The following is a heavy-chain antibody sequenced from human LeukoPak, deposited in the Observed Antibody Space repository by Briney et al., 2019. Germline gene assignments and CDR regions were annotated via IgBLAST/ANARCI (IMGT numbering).Heavy chain of an antibody. CDR2: INHSGST. Sequence: KPSETLSLTCAVYGGSFSGYYWSWIRQPPGKGLEWIGEINHSGSTNYNPSLKSRVTISVDTSKNQFSLKLSSVTAADTAVYYCARGLCGYDTAVSDYWGQGTLVTVSS. V-gene: IGHV4-34*01. CDR3: ARGLCGYDTAVSDY. D-gene: IGHD5-12*01. J-gene: IGHJ4*02. CDR1: GGSFSGYY.